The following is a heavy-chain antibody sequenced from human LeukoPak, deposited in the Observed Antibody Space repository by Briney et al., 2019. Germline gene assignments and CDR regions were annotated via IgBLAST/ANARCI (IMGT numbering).Heavy chain of an antibody. CDR3: ARSYYGGYQIDY. V-gene: IGHV3-30-3*01. Sequence: VAVITYDGINKYYADSVKGRFTISRDNSKNTLYLQMISLRAEDTALYYCARSYYGGYQIDYWGQGTLVTVSS. J-gene: IGHJ4*02. D-gene: IGHD5-12*01. CDR2: ITYDGINK.